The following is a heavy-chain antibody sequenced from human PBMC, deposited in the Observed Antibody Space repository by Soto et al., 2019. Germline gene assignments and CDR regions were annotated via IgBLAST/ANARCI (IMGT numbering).Heavy chain of an antibody. V-gene: IGHV3-23*04. CDR3: AKGSGVVQTYYFDY. CDR2: ISGSGGST. D-gene: IGHD3-3*01. J-gene: IGHJ4*02. CDR1: GFTFSSYG. Sequence: VQLVESGGGVVQPGRSLRLSCAASGFTFSSYGMSWVRQAPGKGLEWVSAISGSGGSTYYADSVKGRFTISRDNSKNTLYLQMNSLRAEDTAVYYCAKGSGVVQTYYFDYWGQGTLVTVSS.